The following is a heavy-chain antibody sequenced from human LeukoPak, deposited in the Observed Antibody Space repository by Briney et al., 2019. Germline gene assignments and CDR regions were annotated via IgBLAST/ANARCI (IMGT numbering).Heavy chain of an antibody. CDR1: GGSISSSSYY. CDR2: IYYSGST. Sequence: SETLSLTWTVSGGSISSSSYYWGWIRQRPGKGLEWIGSIYYSGSTYYNPSLKSRVTISVDTSKNQFSLKLSSVTAADTAVYYCARQIVVVITTSWFDYWGQGTLVTVSS. D-gene: IGHD3-22*01. J-gene: IGHJ4*02. V-gene: IGHV4-39*01. CDR3: ARQIVVVITTSWFDY.